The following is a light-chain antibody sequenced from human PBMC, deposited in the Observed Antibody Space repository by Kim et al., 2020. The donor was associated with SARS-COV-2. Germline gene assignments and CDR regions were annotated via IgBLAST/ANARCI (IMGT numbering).Light chain of an antibody. Sequence: GQSITISCTGTSSDVGAYDYVSWYQQHPGKAPKLMIDDVNNRPSGVSNRFSGSKSDNTASLTISGLQPEDEADYYCASFTSKSTPSFGTGTKVTVL. CDR3: ASFTSKSTPS. CDR1: SSDVGAYDY. CDR2: DVN. J-gene: IGLJ1*01. V-gene: IGLV2-14*03.